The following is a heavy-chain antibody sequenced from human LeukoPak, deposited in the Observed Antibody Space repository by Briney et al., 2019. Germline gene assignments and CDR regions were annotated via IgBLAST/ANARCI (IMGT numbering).Heavy chain of an antibody. V-gene: IGHV4-59*07. Sequence: PSDTLSLTCALYGGSFSGYYWSWIRQPPGKGLEWIGYIYYSGSTNYNPSLKRRVTISVDTSKNQFSLKLSSVTAADTAVYYCARGEYGEFDYWGQGTLVTVSS. CDR1: GGSFSGYY. J-gene: IGHJ4*02. CDR2: IYYSGST. CDR3: ARGEYGEFDY. D-gene: IGHD3-10*01.